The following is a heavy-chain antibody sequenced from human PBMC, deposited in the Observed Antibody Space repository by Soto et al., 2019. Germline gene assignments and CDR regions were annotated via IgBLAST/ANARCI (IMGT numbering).Heavy chain of an antibody. CDR3: TRDYGDYFPYYYYGMAV. V-gene: IGHV3-49*03. J-gene: IGHJ6*02. CDR1: GFTFGDYA. CDR2: IRSKAYGGTT. D-gene: IGHD4-17*01. Sequence: GGSLRLSCTASGFTFGDYAMSWFRQAPGKGLEWVGFIRSKAYGGTTEYAASVKGRFTISRDDSKSIAYLQMNSLKTEDTAVYYCTRDYGDYFPYYYYGMAVWGQGTTVTVSS.